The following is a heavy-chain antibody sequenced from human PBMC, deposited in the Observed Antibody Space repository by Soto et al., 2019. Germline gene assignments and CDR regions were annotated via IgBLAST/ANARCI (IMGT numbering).Heavy chain of an antibody. J-gene: IGHJ4*02. CDR3: ARETVTIFGVPHFDN. D-gene: IGHD3-3*01. Sequence: GESLSLSCPASGFTFSSDSMNWVRQAPAKGLEWGLALSSSIIYIYYADSVKGRFSLFREKAKNSMYLQMNSLRAEDTAVYDCARETVTIFGVPHFDNWGQGTLVTVSS. CDR1: GFTFSSDS. V-gene: IGHV3-21*01. CDR2: LSSSIIYI.